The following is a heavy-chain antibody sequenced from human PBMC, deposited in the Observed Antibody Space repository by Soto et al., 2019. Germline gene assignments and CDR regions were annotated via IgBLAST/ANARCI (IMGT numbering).Heavy chain of an antibody. Sequence: PSETLSLTCVVSCYSISRGNYWGWIRQPPGKGLEWIGSIHHRGNTYYNPSLKRRVTISLDTSKNQFSLKLNSVTAADTAVYFCAREDFDSGVSSIDYWGQGPLVTVS. D-gene: IGHD3-22*01. CDR2: IHHRGNT. CDR1: CYSISRGNY. CDR3: AREDFDSGVSSIDY. V-gene: IGHV4-38-2*02. J-gene: IGHJ4*02.